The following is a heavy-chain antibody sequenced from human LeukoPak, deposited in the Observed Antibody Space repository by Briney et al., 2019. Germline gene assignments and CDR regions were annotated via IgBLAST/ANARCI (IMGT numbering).Heavy chain of an antibody. CDR2: INSDGSNI. CDR1: GFIFSNYY. D-gene: IGHD6-13*01. J-gene: IGHJ4*02. CDR3: ARGIAAAHLDY. V-gene: IGHV3-74*01. Sequence: PGGSLRLSCAASGFIFSNYYMHWVRQAPGKGLVWVSHINSDGSNINYADSVKGRFTISRDNAKNTLYLQMNSLRAEDTAVYYCARGIAAAHLDYWGQGTLVTVSS.